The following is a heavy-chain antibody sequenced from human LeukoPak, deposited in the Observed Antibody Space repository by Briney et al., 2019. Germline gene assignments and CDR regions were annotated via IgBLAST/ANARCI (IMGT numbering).Heavy chain of an antibody. V-gene: IGHV3-21*01. Sequence: PGGSLRLSCAASGFTFSTYSMNWVRQAPGKGLEWVSSISFSSTYIYYADSVKGRFTISRDNAKNSLYLQMNSLRVEDTAVYYCAKGLTFYGSGSYRFDYWGQGTLVTVSS. CDR3: AKGLTFYGSGSYRFDY. D-gene: IGHD3-10*01. CDR2: ISFSSTYI. CDR1: GFTFSTYS. J-gene: IGHJ4*02.